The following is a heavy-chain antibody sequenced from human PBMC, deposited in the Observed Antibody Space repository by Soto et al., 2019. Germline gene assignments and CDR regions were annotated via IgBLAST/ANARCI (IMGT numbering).Heavy chain of an antibody. J-gene: IGHJ4*02. D-gene: IGHD5-12*01. V-gene: IGHV4-59*01. CDR2: IYYSGST. Sequence: SETLSLTCTVSGGSISSYYWSWIRQPPGKGLEWIGYIYYSGSTNYNPSLKSRVTISVDTSKNQFSLKLSSVTAADTAVYYCARGGSGYDSADFDYWGQGTLVTVSS. CDR1: GGSISSYY. CDR3: ARGGSGYDSADFDY.